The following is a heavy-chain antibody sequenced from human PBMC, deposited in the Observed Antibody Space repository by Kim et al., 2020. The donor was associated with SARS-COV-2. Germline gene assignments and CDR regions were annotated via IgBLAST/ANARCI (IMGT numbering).Heavy chain of an antibody. V-gene: IGHV1-3*01. Sequence: ASVKVSCKASGYTFTSYAMHWVRQAPGQRLEWMGWINAGNGNTKYSQKFQGRVTITRDTSASTAYMELSSLRSEDTAVYYCARDLASEYSSSWYYYYYGMDVWGQGTTVTVSS. CDR3: ARDLASEYSSSWYYYYYGMDV. J-gene: IGHJ6*02. CDR2: INAGNGNT. D-gene: IGHD6-13*01. CDR1: GYTFTSYA.